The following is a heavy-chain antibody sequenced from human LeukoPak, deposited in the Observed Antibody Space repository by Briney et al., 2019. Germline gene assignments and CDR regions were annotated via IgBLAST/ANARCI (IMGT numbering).Heavy chain of an antibody. J-gene: IGHJ3*02. V-gene: IGHV1-46*01. CDR2: INPSGGST. Sequence: GASVKVSCKASGYTFTSYYMHWVRQAPGQGLEWMGIINPSGGSTSYAQKFQGRVTMTRDTSTSTVYMELSSLRSEDTAVYYCASSTRGANDAFDIWGQGTMVTVSS. CDR1: GYTFTSYY. CDR3: ASSTRGANDAFDI. D-gene: IGHD4/OR15-4a*01.